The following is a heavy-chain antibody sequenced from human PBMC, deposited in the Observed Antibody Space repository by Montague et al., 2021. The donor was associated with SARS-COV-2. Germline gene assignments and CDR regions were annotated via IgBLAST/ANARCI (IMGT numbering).Heavy chain of an antibody. J-gene: IGHJ4*02. V-gene: IGHV4-39*07. Sequence: SETLSLTCTVSGGSISSSSYYWGWIRQSPGKGLEWIGSIYYSGSTYYNPSLKSRVTISVDTSKNQFSLKLSSVTAADTAVYCCAREGGWLSRGSYYFDYWGQGTLVTVSS. CDR1: GGSISSSSYY. CDR2: IYYSGST. CDR3: AREGGWLSRGSYYFDY. D-gene: IGHD3-22*01.